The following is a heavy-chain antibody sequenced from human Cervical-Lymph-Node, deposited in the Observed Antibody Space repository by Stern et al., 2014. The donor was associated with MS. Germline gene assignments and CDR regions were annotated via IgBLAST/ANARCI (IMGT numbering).Heavy chain of an antibody. Sequence: VQLVESGAEVKRPGSSVKVSCKASGATFSSYGISWVRQAPGPGLEWVGRLIPIVGSPNYARKFQGTVTITADKSTSTAYMELSSLRSEDTAVYYCARDQSGANNAFDIWGQGTLVTVTS. J-gene: IGHJ3*02. CDR3: ARDQSGANNAFDI. V-gene: IGHV1-69*06. CDR2: LIPIVGSP. CDR1: GATFSSYG. D-gene: IGHD1-26*01.